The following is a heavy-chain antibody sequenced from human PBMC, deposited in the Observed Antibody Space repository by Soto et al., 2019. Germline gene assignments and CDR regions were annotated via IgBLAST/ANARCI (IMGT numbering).Heavy chain of an antibody. V-gene: IGHV3-7*01. CDR2: IKEDGSEK. CDR3: ARDPGRSYGPD. J-gene: IGHJ4*02. D-gene: IGHD1-26*01. CDR1: GFTFSNYW. Sequence: SLRLSCAASGFTFSNYWMTWVRQAPGQGLEWVANIKEDGSEKYYVDSVKGRFTISRDNAKNTLYLQMNSLRAEDTAVYYCARDPGRSYGPDWGQGTLVTVSS.